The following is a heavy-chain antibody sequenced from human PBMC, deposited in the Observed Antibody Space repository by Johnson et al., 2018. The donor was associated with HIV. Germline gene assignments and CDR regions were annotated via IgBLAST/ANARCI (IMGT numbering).Heavy chain of an antibody. CDR2: IRYDGSNK. CDR1: GFTFSNYC. V-gene: IGHV3-30*02. D-gene: IGHD2-15*01. Sequence: HVQVVESGGGVVQPGGSLRLSCTASGFTFSNYCMHWVRQAPGKGLEWVAFIRYDGSNKYYADSVKGRFTISRDNSKNTLYLQMNSLRAEDTAVYYCARDKGSGLDAFDIWGQGTMVTVSS. CDR3: ARDKGSGLDAFDI. J-gene: IGHJ3*02.